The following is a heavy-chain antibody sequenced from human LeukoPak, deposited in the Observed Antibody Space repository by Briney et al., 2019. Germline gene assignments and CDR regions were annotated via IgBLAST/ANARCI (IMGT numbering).Heavy chain of an antibody. CDR3: ARDSSSWYYFDY. Sequence: GGSLRLSCAASGFTFSSYAMSWVRQAPGKGLEWVANIKQDGSEKYYVDSVKGRFTISRDNAKNSLYLQMNSLRAEDTAVYYCARDSSSWYYFDYWGQGTLVTVSS. D-gene: IGHD6-13*01. CDR1: GFTFSSYA. CDR2: IKQDGSEK. V-gene: IGHV3-7*01. J-gene: IGHJ4*02.